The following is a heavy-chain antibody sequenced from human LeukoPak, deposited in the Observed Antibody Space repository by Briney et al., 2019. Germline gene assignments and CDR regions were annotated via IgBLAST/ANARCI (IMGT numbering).Heavy chain of an antibody. Sequence: SGGSLRLSCAASGFTFSSYGMHWVRQAPGKGPEWVAFIRYDGSNKYYADSVKGRFTISRDNSKNTLYLQMNSLRAEDTAVYYCAKVWLPPYCYMDVWGKGTTVTVSS. J-gene: IGHJ6*03. V-gene: IGHV3-30*02. CDR2: IRYDGSNK. CDR3: AKVWLPPYCYMDV. CDR1: GFTFSSYG. D-gene: IGHD5-24*01.